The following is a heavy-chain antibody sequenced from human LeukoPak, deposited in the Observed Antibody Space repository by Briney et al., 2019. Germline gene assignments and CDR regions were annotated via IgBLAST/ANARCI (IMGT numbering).Heavy chain of an antibody. CDR2: IRSTGDST. CDR3: ARVRLRLGAYMDV. V-gene: IGHV3-64*01. J-gene: IGHJ6*03. Sequence: GGSLRLSCAASGFTFSNFAIHWVRQAPGKGLEFVSGIRSTGDSTYSANSAKGRFTISRDNSKNTLYLQMVSLRAEDLAVYYCARVRLRLGAYMDVSGKGTTVTVSS. CDR1: GFTFSNFA. D-gene: IGHD4/OR15-4a*01.